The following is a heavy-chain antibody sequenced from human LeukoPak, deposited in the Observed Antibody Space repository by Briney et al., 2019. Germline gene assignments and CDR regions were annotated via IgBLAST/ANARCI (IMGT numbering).Heavy chain of an antibody. D-gene: IGHD3-10*01. Sequence: GGSLRLSCAASGFTFDDYTMHWVRQAPGEGLEWVSLISWDGGSTYYADSVKGRFTISRDNSKNSLYLQMNSLRTEDTALYYCAKDRWAQGSGSYPDYWGQGTLVTVSS. CDR1: GFTFDDYT. CDR2: ISWDGGST. CDR3: AKDRWAQGSGSYPDY. V-gene: IGHV3-43*01. J-gene: IGHJ4*02.